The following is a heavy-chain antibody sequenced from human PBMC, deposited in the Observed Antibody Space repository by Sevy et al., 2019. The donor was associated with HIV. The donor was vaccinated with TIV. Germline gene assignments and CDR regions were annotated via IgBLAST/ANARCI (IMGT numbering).Heavy chain of an antibody. D-gene: IGHD3-3*01. V-gene: IGHV6-1*01. CDR3: ARAITIFGLTIMLDP. J-gene: IGHJ5*02. CDR2: TYYRSKWYN. Sequence: QSQTLSLTCAISGDSVSSSTVAWDWIRQSPSRGLEWLGRTYYRSKWYNDYALSVKGRIIISPDTSKNQFSLKLNSVTPEDTAVYYCARAITIFGLTIMLDPWGQGTLVTVSS. CDR1: GDSVSSSTVA.